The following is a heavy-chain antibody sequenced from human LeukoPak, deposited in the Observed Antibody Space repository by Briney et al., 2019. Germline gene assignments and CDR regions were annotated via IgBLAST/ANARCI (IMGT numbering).Heavy chain of an antibody. CDR2: INHMVRT. V-gene: IGHV4-34*01. D-gene: IGHD3-22*01. CDR1: GGSSSGYY. Sequence: RSETLSLTCAVYGGSSSGYYSGWIRHPAREVLEWIGEINHMVRTNSNPYLTRRVHISVDTSKNQFSLKLSSVTAADTAVYYCARGQARFTMIVVVIRRRYFDYWGQGTLVTVSS. CDR3: ARGQARFTMIVVVIRRRYFDY. J-gene: IGHJ4*02.